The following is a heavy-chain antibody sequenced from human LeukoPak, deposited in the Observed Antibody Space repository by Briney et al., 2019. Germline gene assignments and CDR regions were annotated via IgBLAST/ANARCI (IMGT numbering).Heavy chain of an antibody. Sequence: GGSLRLSCAASGFTFSSCAMSWVRQAPGKGLEWVSAIGGGGASTYYADSVKGRFIISRDNSKNTLYLQMNSLRAEDTAVYYCARAGYNSGWYEYWGQGTLVTVSS. CDR2: IGGGGAST. CDR3: ARAGYNSGWYEY. V-gene: IGHV3-23*01. CDR1: GFTFSSCA. D-gene: IGHD6-19*01. J-gene: IGHJ4*02.